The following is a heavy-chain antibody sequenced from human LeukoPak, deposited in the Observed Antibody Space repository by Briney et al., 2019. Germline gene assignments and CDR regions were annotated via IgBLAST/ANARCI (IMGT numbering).Heavy chain of an antibody. J-gene: IGHJ4*02. D-gene: IGHD3-22*01. Sequence: GASVKVSCKASRYTFTGYYMHWVRQAPGQGLEWMGWINPNSGGTNYAQKFQGRVTMTRDTSISTAYMELSRLRSDDTAVYYCVRAPPGADYYDSSGYPAGYWGQGTLVTVSS. CDR2: INPNSGGT. CDR3: VRAPPGADYYDSSGYPAGY. V-gene: IGHV1-2*02. CDR1: RYTFTGYY.